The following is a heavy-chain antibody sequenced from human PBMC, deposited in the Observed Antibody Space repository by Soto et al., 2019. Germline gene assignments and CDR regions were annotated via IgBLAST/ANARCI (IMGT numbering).Heavy chain of an antibody. V-gene: IGHV4-34*01. CDR1: GGSFSGYY. CDR2: INHSGST. Sequence: PSETLSLTCAVYGGSFSGYYWSWIRQPPGKGLEWIGEINHSGSTNYNPSLKSRVTISVDTSKNQFSPKLSSVTAADTAVYYCAREYSYGYYYYYGMDVWGQGTTVTVSS. CDR3: AREYSYGYYYYYGMDV. J-gene: IGHJ6*02. D-gene: IGHD5-18*01.